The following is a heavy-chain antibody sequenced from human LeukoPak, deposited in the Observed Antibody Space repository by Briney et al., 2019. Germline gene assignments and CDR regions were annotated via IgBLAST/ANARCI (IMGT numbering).Heavy chain of an antibody. J-gene: IGHJ6*03. CDR1: GGSFSTYY. V-gene: IGHV4-59*08. CDR2: IYYSGST. CDR3: ARNDFWSGPPPSYYYMDV. D-gene: IGHD3-3*01. Sequence: SETLSLTCTVSGGSFSTYYWSWIRQPPGKGLEWIGYIYYSGSTNYNPSLKSRVTISVDTSKNQFSLKLSSVTAADTAVYYCARNDFWSGPPPSYYYMDVWGKGTTVTVSS.